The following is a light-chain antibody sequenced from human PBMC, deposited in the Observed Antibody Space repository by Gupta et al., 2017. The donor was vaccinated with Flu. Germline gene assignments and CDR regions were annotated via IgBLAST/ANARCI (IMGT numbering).Light chain of an antibody. V-gene: IGLV3-21*02. Sequence: SSVLTPPPSVSVAPGQTARITCGGNNIGSKSVHWYQQQPGQAPVLVVYDDSDRPSGTPERFSGSNYEITATVTISRVEAGDEADYYCQVGDSSSDHVVFGGGTKLTVL. CDR2: DDS. CDR3: QVGDSSSDHVV. J-gene: IGLJ2*01. CDR1: NIGSKS.